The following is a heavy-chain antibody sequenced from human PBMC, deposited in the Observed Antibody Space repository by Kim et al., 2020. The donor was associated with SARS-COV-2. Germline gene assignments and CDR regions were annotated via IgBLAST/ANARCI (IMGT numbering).Heavy chain of an antibody. CDR3: ARVGAYSSNWLVLFDY. CDR2: IYHSGST. J-gene: IGHJ4*02. Sequence: SETLSLTCTVSGYSISSGYYWGWIRQPPGKGLEWIGSIYHSGSTYYNPSLKSRVTISIDTFNNQFSLKLSSVTAADTVVYYCARVGAYSSNWLVLFDYWGQGTLVTVSS. D-gene: IGHD6-13*01. CDR1: GYSISSGYY. V-gene: IGHV4-38-2*02.